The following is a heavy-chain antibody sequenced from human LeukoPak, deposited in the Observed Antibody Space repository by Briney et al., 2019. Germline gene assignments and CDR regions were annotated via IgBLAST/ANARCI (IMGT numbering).Heavy chain of an antibody. J-gene: IGHJ3*02. D-gene: IGHD6-13*01. Sequence: ASVKVSCKASGYTFTGYYMHWVRQAPGQGLEWMGWINPNSGGTNYAQKFQGRVTMTRDTSISTAYMELSRLRSDDTAVYYCARDQEGSSWLHAFDIWGQGTMVTVSS. CDR1: GYTFTGYY. CDR2: INPNSGGT. CDR3: ARDQEGSSWLHAFDI. V-gene: IGHV1-2*02.